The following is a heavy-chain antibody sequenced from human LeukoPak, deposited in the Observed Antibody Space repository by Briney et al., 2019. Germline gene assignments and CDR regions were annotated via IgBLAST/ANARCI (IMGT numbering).Heavy chain of an antibody. CDR2: IYWNSGGT. D-gene: IGHD2-2*01. J-gene: IGHJ4*02. Sequence: SGGSLRLSCAASGFTSNDHAMHWIRQIPGKGLEWVSGIYWNSGGTGYADSVKGRFTISRDNAKNSLYLQMNSLRAEDTAVYYCATRTPDPLYCSSTSCPDYWGQGTLVTVSS. CDR3: ATRTPDPLYCSSTSCPDY. V-gene: IGHV3-9*02. CDR1: GFTSNDHA.